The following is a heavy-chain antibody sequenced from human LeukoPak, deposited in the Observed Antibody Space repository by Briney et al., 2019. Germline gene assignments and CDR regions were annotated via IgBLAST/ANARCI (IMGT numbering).Heavy chain of an antibody. J-gene: IGHJ4*02. CDR2: IYWNDDK. CDR3: AHRGGYSGQLTTYYFDY. Sequence: SGPTLVNPTQTLTLTCTFSGFSLSTNGVGVGWIRQPPGKALEWLALIYWNDDKRYSPSLKSRLTITKDTSKNQVVLTMTNMDPVDTATYYCAHRGGYSGQLTTYYFDYWGQGTLVTVSS. V-gene: IGHV2-5*01. D-gene: IGHD6-13*01. CDR1: GFSLSTNGVG.